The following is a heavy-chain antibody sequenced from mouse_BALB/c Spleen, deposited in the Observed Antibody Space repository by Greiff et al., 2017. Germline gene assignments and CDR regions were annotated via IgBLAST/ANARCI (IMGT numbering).Heavy chain of an antibody. CDR1: GFTFSSYT. CDR2: ISNGGGST. J-gene: IGHJ2*01. CDR3: ARITTVGALDY. D-gene: IGHD1-1*01. Sequence: DVMLVESGGGLVQPGGSLKLSCAASGFTFSSYTMSWVRQTPEKRLEWVAYISNGGGSTYYPDTVKGRFTISRDNAKNTLYLQMSSLKSEDTAMYYCARITTVGALDYWGQGTTLTVSS. V-gene: IGHV5-12-2*01.